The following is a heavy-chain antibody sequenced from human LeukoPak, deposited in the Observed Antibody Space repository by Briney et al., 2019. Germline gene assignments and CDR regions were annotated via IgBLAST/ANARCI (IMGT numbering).Heavy chain of an antibody. J-gene: IGHJ6*02. D-gene: IGHD5-12*01. CDR3: ARGTVATIGDYYYGMDV. CDR2: INWNGGST. V-gene: IGHV3-20*01. CDR1: GFTFDDYG. Sequence: GGSLRLSCAASGFTFDDYGMSWVRQAPGKGLEWVSGINWNGGSTGYADSVKGRFTISRDNAKNSLYLQMNSLRAEDTASYHCARGTVATIGDYYYGMDVWGQGTTVTVSS.